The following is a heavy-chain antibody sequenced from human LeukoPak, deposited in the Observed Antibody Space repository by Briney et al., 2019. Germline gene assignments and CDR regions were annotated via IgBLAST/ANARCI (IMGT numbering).Heavy chain of an antibody. Sequence: GGSRRLSCAASGFTFSSYAMHWVRQAPGKGLEWVAVISYDGSNKYYADSVKGRFTISRDNSKNTLYLQMNSLRAEDTAVYYCARDVDTAMVWQDAFDIWGQGTMVTVSS. V-gene: IGHV3-30*04. J-gene: IGHJ3*02. CDR2: ISYDGSNK. CDR3: ARDVDTAMVWQDAFDI. CDR1: GFTFSSYA. D-gene: IGHD5-18*01.